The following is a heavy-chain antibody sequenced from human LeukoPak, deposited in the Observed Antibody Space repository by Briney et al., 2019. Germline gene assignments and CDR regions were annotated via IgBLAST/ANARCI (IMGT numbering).Heavy chain of an antibody. Sequence: PGGSLRLSCAAPGFTLSNYDINWVRQAPGKGLEWLSYISSRGSTTYYADSVKGRFTISRDNAMNSLYLQMNSLRAEDTAVYYCARDWDRGIDYWGQGTLVTVSS. D-gene: IGHD1-26*01. V-gene: IGHV3-48*03. CDR2: ISSRGSTT. CDR1: GFTLSNYD. J-gene: IGHJ4*02. CDR3: ARDWDRGIDY.